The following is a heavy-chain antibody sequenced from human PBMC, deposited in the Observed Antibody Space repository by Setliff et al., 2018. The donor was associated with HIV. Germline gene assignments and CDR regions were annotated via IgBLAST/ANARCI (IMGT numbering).Heavy chain of an antibody. D-gene: IGHD3-22*01. CDR3: ARDPHYFDTSGYYSYFYFDF. Sequence: SETLSLTCTVSGGSISSNNDHWGWIRQPPGKGLEWIGSISHSGNTYHNPSLQSRVTISLDKSKSQFSLKLRSMSAADTAVYYCARDPHYFDTSGYYSYFYFDFWGQGMLVTVSS. CDR2: ISHSGNT. V-gene: IGHV4-39*07. CDR1: GGSISSNNDH. J-gene: IGHJ4*02.